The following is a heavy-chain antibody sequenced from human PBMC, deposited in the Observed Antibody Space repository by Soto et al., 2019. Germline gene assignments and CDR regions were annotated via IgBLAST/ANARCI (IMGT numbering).Heavy chain of an antibody. CDR2: INSDGSST. J-gene: IGHJ5*02. V-gene: IGHV3-74*01. CDR1: GFTFSSYW. CDR3: ARVVVQAAHKWFDP. Sequence: PGGSLRPSCAASGFTFSSYWMHWVRQAPGKGLVWVSRINSDGSSTSYADSVKGRFTISRDNAKNTLYLQMNSLRAEDTVVYYCARVVVQAAHKWFDPWGQGTLVTVSS. D-gene: IGHD2-2*01.